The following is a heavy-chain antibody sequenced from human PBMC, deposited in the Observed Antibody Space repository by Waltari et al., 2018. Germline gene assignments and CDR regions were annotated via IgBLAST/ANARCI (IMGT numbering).Heavy chain of an antibody. Sequence: QLQLQESGPGLVKPSETLSLTCTVSGGSISSSSYYWGWIRQPPGKGLEWIGSIYYSGSTYYTPSLKSRVTISVDTSKNQFSLKLSSVTAADTAGYYCARVRGGTDWFDPWGQGTLVTVSS. V-gene: IGHV4-39*07. CDR3: ARVRGGTDWFDP. CDR2: IYYSGST. J-gene: IGHJ5*02. CDR1: GGSISSSSYY.